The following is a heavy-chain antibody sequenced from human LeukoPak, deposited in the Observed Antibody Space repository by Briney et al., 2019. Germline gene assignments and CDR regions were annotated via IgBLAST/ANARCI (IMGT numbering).Heavy chain of an antibody. Sequence: ASVKVSCKASGYTFTSYGISWVRQAPGQGLEWMGWISAYNGNTNYAQKLQGRVTMTTDTSTSTAYMELSSLRSEDTAVCYCARVRYYYDSSGYYFAYWGQGTLVTVSS. CDR2: ISAYNGNT. CDR3: ARVRYYYDSSGYYFAY. D-gene: IGHD3-22*01. J-gene: IGHJ4*02. CDR1: GYTFTSYG. V-gene: IGHV1-18*01.